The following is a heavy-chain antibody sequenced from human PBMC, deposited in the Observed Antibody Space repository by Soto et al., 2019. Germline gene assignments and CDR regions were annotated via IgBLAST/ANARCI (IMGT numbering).Heavy chain of an antibody. J-gene: IGHJ6*01. CDR2: IYYSGST. CDR3: ARHNGPLYVGYYYDMDV. V-gene: IGHV4-59*08. CDR1: GGSIRSYY. Sequence: PSETLSLTCSVSGGSIRSYYWSWIRQPPGKGLEWIGYIYYSGSTNYNPSLKSRVTISVDTSKNQFSLKLSSVTAADTAVYYCARHNGPLYVGYYYDMDVWGPRDHGHRLL. D-gene: IGHD3-16*01.